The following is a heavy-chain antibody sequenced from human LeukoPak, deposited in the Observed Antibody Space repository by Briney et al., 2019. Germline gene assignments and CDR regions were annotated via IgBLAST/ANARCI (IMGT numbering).Heavy chain of an antibody. V-gene: IGHV1-3*01. Sequence: ASEKVSCTASGYTFTSYAMHWVRQAPGQRLEWMGWINAGNGNTKYSQKFQGRVTITRDTSASTAYMELSSLRSEDTAVYYCARDGGLVGATLHRPFDPWGQGTLVTVSS. CDR2: INAGNGNT. D-gene: IGHD1-26*01. CDR3: ARDGGLVGATLHRPFDP. J-gene: IGHJ5*02. CDR1: GYTFTSYA.